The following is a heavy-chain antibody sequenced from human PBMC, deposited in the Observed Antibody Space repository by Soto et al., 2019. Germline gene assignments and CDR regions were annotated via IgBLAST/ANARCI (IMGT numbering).Heavy chain of an antibody. CDR1: GGSISSYY. CDR3: ARGRAAVTRYFDY. Sequence: PSETLSLTCTVSGGSISSYYWSWIRQPPGKGLEWIGYIYHSGSTYYNPSLKSRVTISVDTSKNQFSLKLSSVTAADTAVYYCARGRAAVTRYFDYWGQGTLVTVSS. CDR2: IYHSGST. D-gene: IGHD6-13*01. V-gene: IGHV4-59*12. J-gene: IGHJ4*02.